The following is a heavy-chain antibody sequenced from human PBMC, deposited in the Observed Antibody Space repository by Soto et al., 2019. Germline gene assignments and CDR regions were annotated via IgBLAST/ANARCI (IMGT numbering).Heavy chain of an antibody. D-gene: IGHD6-13*01. CDR2: IYHSGST. V-gene: IGHV4-4*02. J-gene: IGHJ4*02. CDR1: GGSISSSNW. CDR3: ARVRGGTAAPGVLDY. Sequence: SETLSLTCAVSGGSISSSNWWSCVRQPPGRGLEWIGEIYHSGSTNYNPSLKSRVTISVDKSKNQFSLKLSSVTAADTAVYYCARVRGGTAAPGVLDYWGQGTLVTVSS.